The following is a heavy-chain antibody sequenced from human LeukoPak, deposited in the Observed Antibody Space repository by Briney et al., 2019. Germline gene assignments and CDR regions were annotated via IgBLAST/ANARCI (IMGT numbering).Heavy chain of an antibody. J-gene: IGHJ5*02. Sequence: GESLNISCKGSGYSFTSYWIGWVRQMPGKGLEWMGIIYPGDSDTRYSPSFQGQVTISADKSISTAYLQWSSLKASDTAMYYCARLRKYYGSGIQPWFDPWGQGTLVTVSS. CDR3: ARLRKYYGSGIQPWFDP. D-gene: IGHD3-10*01. CDR2: IYPGDSDT. CDR1: GYSFTSYW. V-gene: IGHV5-51*01.